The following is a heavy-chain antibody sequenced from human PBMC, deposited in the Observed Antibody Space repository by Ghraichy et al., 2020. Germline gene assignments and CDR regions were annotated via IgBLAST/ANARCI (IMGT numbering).Heavy chain of an antibody. CDR3: AKDSSGWYASLSYFYYGMDV. Sequence: GGSLRLSCAASGFTFSHFGMHWVRQAPGKGLEWVALISYDGSKKYYVDSVKGRFTISRDNSKNTLYLQMNSLRPEDTAIYYCAKDSSGWYASLSYFYYGMDVWGHGTTVTVSS. CDR2: ISYDGSKK. V-gene: IGHV3-30*18. J-gene: IGHJ6*02. CDR1: GFTFSHFG. D-gene: IGHD6-19*01.